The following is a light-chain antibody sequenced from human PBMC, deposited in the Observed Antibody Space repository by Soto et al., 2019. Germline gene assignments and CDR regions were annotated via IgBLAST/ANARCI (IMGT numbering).Light chain of an antibody. CDR1: SSDVGNYNL. CDR2: DVN. J-gene: IGLJ2*01. V-gene: IGLV2-14*02. Sequence: QSVLTQPASVSGSPGQSITISCTGTSSDVGNYNLVSWYQQYPGKAPKLMIYDVNNRPSGISYRFSGSKSGNTASLTISGLQAEDEADYYCASYTRTTTLVFGGGTKVTVL. CDR3: ASYTRTTTLV.